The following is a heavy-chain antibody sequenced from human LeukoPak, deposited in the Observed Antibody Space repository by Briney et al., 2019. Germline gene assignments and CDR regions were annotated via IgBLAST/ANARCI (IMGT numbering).Heavy chain of an antibody. J-gene: IGHJ5*02. V-gene: IGHV4-4*07. CDR1: GGSISSYY. CDR3: ARDNYYDSSGYSWFDP. Sequence: SETLSLTCTVSGGSISSYYWNWIRQPAGKGLDWIGRIYTSGSTNYNPSLKSRVTMSVDTSKNQFSLKLTSVTAADTAVYYCARDNYYDSSGYSWFDPWGQGTLVTVSS. D-gene: IGHD3-22*01. CDR2: IYTSGST.